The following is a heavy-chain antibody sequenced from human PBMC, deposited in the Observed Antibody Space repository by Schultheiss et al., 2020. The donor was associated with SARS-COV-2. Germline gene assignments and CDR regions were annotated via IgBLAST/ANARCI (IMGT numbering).Heavy chain of an antibody. D-gene: IGHD7-27*01. V-gene: IGHV4-4*07. Sequence: SETLSLTSNVSGGSISHYYWSWIRQPAGKGLEWIGRIYTSGSTNYNPSLKSRVTISVDTSKNQFSLKLSSVTAADTAVYYCARAGWGNYYYGMDVWGQGTTVTVSS. CDR2: IYTSGST. J-gene: IGHJ6*02. CDR1: GGSISHYY. CDR3: ARAGWGNYYYGMDV.